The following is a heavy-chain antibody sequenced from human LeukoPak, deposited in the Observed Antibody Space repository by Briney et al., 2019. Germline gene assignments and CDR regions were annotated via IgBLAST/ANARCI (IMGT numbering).Heavy chain of an antibody. J-gene: IGHJ6*04. CDR3: ARGGMVRGVIVYYYYGMDV. D-gene: IGHD3-10*01. CDR1: GGSISSSNW. V-gene: IGHV4-4*02. CDR2: IYHTGST. Sequence: SGTLSLTCAVSGGSISSSNWWSWVRQPPGKGLEWIGEIYHTGSTNYNPSLKSRVTISVEKSKNQFSLKLSSVTAADTAVYYCARGGMVRGVIVYYYYGMDVWGKGTTVTVSS.